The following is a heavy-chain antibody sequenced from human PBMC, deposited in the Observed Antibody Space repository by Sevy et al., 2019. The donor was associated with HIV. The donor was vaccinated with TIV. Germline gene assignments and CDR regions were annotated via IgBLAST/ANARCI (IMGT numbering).Heavy chain of an antibody. CDR2: INHSGST. CDR3: ARGWGRGYSYGGYDY. V-gene: IGHV4-34*01. J-gene: IGHJ4*02. Sequence: SETLSLTCAVYGGSFSGYYWSWIRQPTGKGLEWIGEINHSGSTNYNPSLKSRVTISVDTSKNQFSLKLSSVTAADTAVYYCARGWGRGYSYGGYDYWGQGTLVTVSS. D-gene: IGHD5-18*01. CDR1: GGSFSGYY.